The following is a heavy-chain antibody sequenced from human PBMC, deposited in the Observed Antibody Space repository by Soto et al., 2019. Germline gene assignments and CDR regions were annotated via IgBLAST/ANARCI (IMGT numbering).Heavy chain of an antibody. CDR3: AREYDYYDSSGYLRGGYYGMDV. CDR1: GGSISSGDYY. CDR2: IYYSGST. Sequence: SETLSLTCTVSGGSISSGDYYWSWIRQLPRKGLEWIGYIYYSGSTYYNPSLKSRVTISVDTSKNQFSLKLSSVTAADTAVYYCAREYDYYDSSGYLRGGYYGMDVWGQGTTVTVSS. V-gene: IGHV4-30-4*01. J-gene: IGHJ6*02. D-gene: IGHD3-22*01.